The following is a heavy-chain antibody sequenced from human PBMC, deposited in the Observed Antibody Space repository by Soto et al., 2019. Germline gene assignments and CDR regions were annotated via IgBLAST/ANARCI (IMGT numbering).Heavy chain of an antibody. V-gene: IGHV5-51*01. Sequence: RGESLKISCQGSGYSFASYWIGWVRQMPGKDLEWMGFIYPGDSDTRYSPSFQGQVTISADKSLRTAYLQWTSLKASDTALYYCARTRSFTLGFYYDGMDVWGQGTTVTVSS. CDR1: GYSFASYW. CDR2: IYPGDSDT. CDR3: ARTRSFTLGFYYDGMDV. J-gene: IGHJ6*02. D-gene: IGHD6-6*01.